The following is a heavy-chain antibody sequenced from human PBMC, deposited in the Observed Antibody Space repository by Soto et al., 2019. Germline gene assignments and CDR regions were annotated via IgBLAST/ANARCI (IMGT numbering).Heavy chain of an antibody. D-gene: IGHD6-6*01. CDR3: ARVRRLYSSSSGPNDY. CDR2: IYYSGST. V-gene: IGHV4-30-4*01. Sequence: SETLSLTCTVSGGSISSGDYYWSWIRQPPGKGLEWIGYIYYSGSTYYNPSLKSRVTISVDTSKNQFSLKLSSVTAADTAVYYCARVRRLYSSSSGPNDYWGQGTLVTVSS. CDR1: GGSISSGDYY. J-gene: IGHJ4*02.